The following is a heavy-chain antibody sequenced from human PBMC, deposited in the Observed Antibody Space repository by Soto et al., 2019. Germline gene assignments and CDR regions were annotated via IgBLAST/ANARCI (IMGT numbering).Heavy chain of an antibody. D-gene: IGHD5-12*01. CDR1: GYTFTSYG. J-gene: IGHJ4*02. Sequence: ASVKVSCKASGYTFTSYGMSWVRQAPGQGLEWMGGIIPIFGTANYAQKFQGRVTITADESTSTAYMELSSLRSEDTAVYYCATTSRDGYNYCFDYWGQGTLVNVSS. V-gene: IGHV1-69*13. CDR3: ATTSRDGYNYCFDY. CDR2: IIPIFGTA.